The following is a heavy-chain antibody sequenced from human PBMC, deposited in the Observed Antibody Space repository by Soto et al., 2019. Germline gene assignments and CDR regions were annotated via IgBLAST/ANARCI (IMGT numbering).Heavy chain of an antibody. CDR3: ARVGMITFGGVIVKPFDY. CDR2: ISAYNGNT. V-gene: IGHV1-18*01. J-gene: IGHJ4*02. Sequence: QVQLVQSGAEVKKPGASVKVSCKASGYTFTSYGISWVRQAPGQGLEWMGWISAYNGNTNYAQKLQGRVTMTTDTXTXTXXMELRSLRSDDTAVYYCARVGMITFGGVIVKPFDYWGQGTLVTVSS. D-gene: IGHD3-16*02. CDR1: GYTFTSYG.